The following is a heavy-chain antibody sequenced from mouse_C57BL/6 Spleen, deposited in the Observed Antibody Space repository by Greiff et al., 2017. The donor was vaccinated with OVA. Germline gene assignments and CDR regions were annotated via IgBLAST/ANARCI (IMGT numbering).Heavy chain of an antibody. D-gene: IGHD2-3*01. J-gene: IGHJ2*01. V-gene: IGHV1-15*01. CDR2: IDPETGGT. Sequence: QVQLKQSGAELVRPGASVTLSCKASGYTFTDYEMHWVKQTPVHGLEWIGAIDPETGGTAYNQKFKGKAILTADKSSSTAYMELRSLTSEDSAVYYCTREGMVYFDYWGQGITLTVSS. CDR1: GYTFTDYE. CDR3: TREGMVYFDY.